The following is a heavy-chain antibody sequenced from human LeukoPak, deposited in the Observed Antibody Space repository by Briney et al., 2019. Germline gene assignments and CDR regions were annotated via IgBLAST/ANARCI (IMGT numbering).Heavy chain of an antibody. D-gene: IGHD5-12*01. V-gene: IGHV4-39*07. J-gene: IGHJ3*02. CDR1: GGSISSSSHY. Sequence: SETLSLTCTVSGGSISSSSHYWGWIRQPPGKGLEWIGYIYHSGGTYYNPSLKSRVTISVDRSKNQFSLKLSSVTAADTAVYYCARGGGYGDAFDIWGQGTMVTVSS. CDR3: ARGGGYGDAFDI. CDR2: IYHSGGT.